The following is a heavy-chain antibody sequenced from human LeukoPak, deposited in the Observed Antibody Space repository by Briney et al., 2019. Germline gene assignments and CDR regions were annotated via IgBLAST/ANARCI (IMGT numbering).Heavy chain of an antibody. CDR3: ARPLGYCSSTSCYNWFDP. J-gene: IGHJ5*02. D-gene: IGHD2-2*01. V-gene: IGHV3-30*02. CDR2: IRYDGSNK. Sequence: GGSLRLSCAASGFTFSSYGMHWVRQAPGKGLEWVAFIRYDGSNKYYADSVKGRFTISGDNAKNTLYLQMNSLRAEDTAAYYCARPLGYCSSTSCYNWFDPWGQGTLVTVSS. CDR1: GFTFSSYG.